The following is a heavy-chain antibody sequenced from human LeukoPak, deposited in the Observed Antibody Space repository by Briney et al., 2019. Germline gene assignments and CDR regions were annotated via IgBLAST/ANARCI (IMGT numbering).Heavy chain of an antibody. V-gene: IGHV3-33*06. J-gene: IGHJ3*02. CDR3: VKERGPFDAFDI. CDR1: GFTFSTYG. CDR2: IWSDGNNK. Sequence: PGRSLRLSCAATGFTFSTYGMHWVRQAPGRWLEWVAVIWSDGNNKFYADSVKGRFTFSRDNSRNTLSLQMNSLRAEDTAVYYCVKERGPFDAFDIWGQGTMVTVSS.